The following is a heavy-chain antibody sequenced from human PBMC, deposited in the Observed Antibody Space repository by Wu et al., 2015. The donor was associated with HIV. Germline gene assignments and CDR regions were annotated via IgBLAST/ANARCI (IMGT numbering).Heavy chain of an antibody. CDR1: GYIFTDYG. CDR2: ISARNGNT. D-gene: IGHD5-12*01. CDR3: ARNTDSVATSLYSLGV. V-gene: IGHV1-18*01. Sequence: VQLVQSGGEVKKPGASVRVACKASGYIFTDYGINWVRQAPGQGLEWMGWISARNGNTRYGQKFQGRVTMTTDTSSSTAYMEVRSLRSDDTAVYFCARNTDSVATSLYSLGVWGQGTPGHRLL. J-gene: IGHJ6*02.